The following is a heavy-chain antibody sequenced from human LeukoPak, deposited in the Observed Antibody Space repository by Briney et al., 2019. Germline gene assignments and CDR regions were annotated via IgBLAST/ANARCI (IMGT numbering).Heavy chain of an antibody. CDR2: IYPSDSDT. CDR3: ARPLQGIVGATCFDY. V-gene: IGHV5-51*01. D-gene: IGHD1-26*01. Sequence: RGESLKISCQGSEYSFATYWIAWLRQMPGKGLEWMGIIYPSDSDTRYSPSFQGQVTISADKSIKTAYLQWSSLKASDTAMYYCARPLQGIVGATCFDYWGQGTLVTVSS. CDR1: EYSFATYW. J-gene: IGHJ4*02.